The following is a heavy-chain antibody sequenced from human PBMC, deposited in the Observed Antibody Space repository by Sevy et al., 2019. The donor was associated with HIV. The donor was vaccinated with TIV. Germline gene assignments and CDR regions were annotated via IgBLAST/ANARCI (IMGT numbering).Heavy chain of an antibody. V-gene: IGHV3-64D*06. CDR1: GFIFNSYT. D-gene: IGHD4-17*01. CDR3: RGSGTMTLFDY. CDR2: ISGHGGST. Sequence: GGSLRLSCSASGFIFNSYTMHWVRQAPGKGLEYVSAISGHGGSTYYADSVKGRFTISRDNSRNTLYLQMSSLRAEDTAVYYCRGSGTMTLFDYWGQGTLVTVSS. J-gene: IGHJ4*02.